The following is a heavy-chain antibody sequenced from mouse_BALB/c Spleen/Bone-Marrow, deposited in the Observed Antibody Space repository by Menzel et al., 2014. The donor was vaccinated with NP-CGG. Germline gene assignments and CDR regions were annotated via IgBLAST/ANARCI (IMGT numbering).Heavy chain of an antibody. Sequence: VMLVESGPGLVAPSQSLSITCTVSGFSLTRYDVHWVRQPPGKGLEWLGVIWAGGNTNYNSAPMSRLSISKDNSKSQVFLKMNSLENDDTATYYCARARATSWFAYWGQGTLVTVSA. V-gene: IGHV2-9*02. CDR3: ARARATSWFAY. CDR2: IWAGGNT. D-gene: IGHD3-1*01. J-gene: IGHJ3*01. CDR1: GFSLTRYD.